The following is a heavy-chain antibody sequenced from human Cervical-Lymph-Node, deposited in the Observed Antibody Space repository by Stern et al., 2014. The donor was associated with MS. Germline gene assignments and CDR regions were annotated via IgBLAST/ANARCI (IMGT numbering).Heavy chain of an antibody. CDR3: ASAGDGSSQHNWFDA. CDR1: GGSFSGTY. D-gene: IGHD6-13*01. Sequence: QVQLQQWGAGPLKPSETLSLTCAVRGGSFSGTYWSWIRQPQGKGLEWIGEFNQIGITTYNRSFKSRFTLLRATPRNDCPLRLRSVTAADTAVYYCASAGDGSSQHNWFDAWGQGALVTVSS. CDR2: FNQIGIT. J-gene: IGHJ5*02. V-gene: IGHV4-34*01.